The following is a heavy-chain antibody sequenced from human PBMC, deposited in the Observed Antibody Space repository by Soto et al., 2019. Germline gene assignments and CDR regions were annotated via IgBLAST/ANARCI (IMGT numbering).Heavy chain of an antibody. CDR1: GFTFSSYS. Sequence: GGSLRLSCAASGFTFSSYSINWVRQAPGKGLEWVSYISSSSSTIYYADSVKGRFTISRDNAKNSLYLQMNSLRAEDTAVYYCARDPVLGYCSGGSCYSDYWGQGTLVTVSS. CDR3: ARDPVLGYCSGGSCYSDY. J-gene: IGHJ4*02. CDR2: ISSSSSTI. V-gene: IGHV3-48*01. D-gene: IGHD2-15*01.